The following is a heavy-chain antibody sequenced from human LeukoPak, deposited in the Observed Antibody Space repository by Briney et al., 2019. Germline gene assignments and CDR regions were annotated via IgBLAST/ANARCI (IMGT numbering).Heavy chain of an antibody. D-gene: IGHD1-26*01. CDR1: GLTFSSSG. CDR3: AKARTIVGASAFDY. V-gene: IGHV3-30*18. CDR2: ILYDGSDT. J-gene: IGHJ4*02. Sequence: PGRSLRRSCAASGLTFSSSGMHWARQDPGKGLEWVAAILYDGSDTYYADSVKGLFSISRDNSENTLYLQMHSLRAEGTAVYYCAKARTIVGASAFDYWGQGTLVTVSS.